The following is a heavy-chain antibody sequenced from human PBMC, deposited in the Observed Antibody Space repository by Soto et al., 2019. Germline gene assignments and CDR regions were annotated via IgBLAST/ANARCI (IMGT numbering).Heavy chain of an antibody. D-gene: IGHD3-10*01. Sequence: PSETLSLTCAVSGGSFGPYYWSWIRQPPGKGLEWIGYIYYSGSTNYNPSLKSRVTISVDTSKNQFSLKLSSVTPADTAVYYCARRWGGTFDIWGQGTMVTVSS. V-gene: IGHV4-59*08. J-gene: IGHJ3*02. CDR3: ARRWGGTFDI. CDR1: GGSFGPYY. CDR2: IYYSGST.